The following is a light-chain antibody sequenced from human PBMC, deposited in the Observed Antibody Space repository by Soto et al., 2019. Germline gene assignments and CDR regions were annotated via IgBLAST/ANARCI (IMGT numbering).Light chain of an antibody. J-gene: IGKJ2*01. CDR3: QQYNNWPLYT. V-gene: IGKV3-15*01. CDR2: DAS. Sequence: EIVMTQSPATLSVCPGERATLSCRASQSVSSNLAWYQQKPGQAPRLLIYDASTRATGIPARFSGSGSGTEFTLTISSLQSEDFAVYYCQQYNNWPLYTFGQGTKLEIK. CDR1: QSVSSN.